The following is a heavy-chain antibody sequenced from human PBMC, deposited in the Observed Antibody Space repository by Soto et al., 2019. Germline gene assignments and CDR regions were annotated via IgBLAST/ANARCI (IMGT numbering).Heavy chain of an antibody. CDR1: GFNFSFYA. Sequence: GGSLRLSCAASGFNFSFYAMHWVRQTPGKGLEWVAVISFDGNNIYYADSVRGRFTISRDSSSSMLYLQMNNLKSEDSAIYYCARVRCSIICFVSQFDSWGQGTLFTVSS. V-gene: IGHV3-30-3*01. J-gene: IGHJ4*02. D-gene: IGHD3-16*01. CDR2: ISFDGNNI. CDR3: ARVRCSIICFVSQFDS.